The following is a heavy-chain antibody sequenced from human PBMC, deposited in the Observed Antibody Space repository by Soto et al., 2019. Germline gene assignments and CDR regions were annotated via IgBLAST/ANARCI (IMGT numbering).Heavy chain of an antibody. V-gene: IGHV1-3*01. CDR3: ARDDDFWSGYYYFDY. Sequence: ASVKVSCKASGYTFTSYAMHWVRQAPGQRLEWMGWINAGNGNTKYSQKFQGRVTITRDTSASTAYMELSSMRSEDTAVYYCARDDDFWSGYYYFDYWGQGTLVTVSS. D-gene: IGHD3-3*01. CDR2: INAGNGNT. CDR1: GYTFTSYA. J-gene: IGHJ4*02.